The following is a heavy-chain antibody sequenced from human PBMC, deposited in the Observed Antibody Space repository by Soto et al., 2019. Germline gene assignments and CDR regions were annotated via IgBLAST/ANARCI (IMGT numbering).Heavy chain of an antibody. CDR1: GFTFSSYA. CDR3: ARGTIVARQHLDY. J-gene: IGHJ4*02. Sequence: GSLRLSCAASGFTFSSYAMHWARQAPGKGLEWVTVISIRGGDEYYAESVRGRFTISRDDSKNTLYLQMDSLRVEDTAVYYCARGTIVARQHLDYWGQRTLVTVSS. D-gene: IGHD6-6*01. V-gene: IGHV3-30*03. CDR2: ISIRGGDE.